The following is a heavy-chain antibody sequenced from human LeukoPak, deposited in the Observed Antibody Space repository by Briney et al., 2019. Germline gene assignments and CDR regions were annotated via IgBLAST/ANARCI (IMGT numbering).Heavy chain of an antibody. J-gene: IGHJ3*02. V-gene: IGHV4-4*07. CDR1: GGSISSYY. D-gene: IGHD3-22*01. CDR2: IYTSGST. Sequence: PSETLSLTCTVSGGSISSYYWSWIRQPAGKGLEWIGRIYTSGSTNYSPSLKSLITMSVDTSKNQFSLKLSSVTAADTAVYYCARDHDSSGVYYRGTFDIWGQGTMVTVSS. CDR3: ARDHDSSGVYYRGTFDI.